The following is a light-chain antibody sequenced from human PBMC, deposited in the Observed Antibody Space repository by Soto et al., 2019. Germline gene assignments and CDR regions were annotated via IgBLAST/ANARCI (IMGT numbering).Light chain of an antibody. CDR1: QSVSSN. V-gene: IGKV3-15*01. CDR2: GAS. CDR3: QQYNNWPRT. Sequence: EIVLKQSPATLSLSPGERATLCFRASQSVSSNLAWYQQTPGQAPRLLIYGASTRATGIPARFSGSGSGTEFTLTISSLQSEDFAVYYCQQYNNWPRTCGQGTKVEIK. J-gene: IGKJ1*01.